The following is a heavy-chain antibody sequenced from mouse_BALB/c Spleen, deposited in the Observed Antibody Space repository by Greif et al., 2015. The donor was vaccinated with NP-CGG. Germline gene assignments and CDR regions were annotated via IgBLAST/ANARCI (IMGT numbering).Heavy chain of an antibody. CDR3: ARSLTGTSWFAY. V-gene: IGHV1-69*02. J-gene: IGHJ3*01. CDR2: IDPSDSYT. D-gene: IGHD4-1*01. Sequence: VKLMESGAELVKPGASVKLSCKASGYTFTSYWMHWVKQRPGQGLEWIGEIDPSDSYTNYNQKFKGKATLTVDKSSSTAYMQLSSLTSEDSAVYYCARSLTGTSWFAYWGQGTLVTVSA. CDR1: GYTFTSYW.